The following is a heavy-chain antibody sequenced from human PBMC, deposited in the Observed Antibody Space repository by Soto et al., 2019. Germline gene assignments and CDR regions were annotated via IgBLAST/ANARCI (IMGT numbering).Heavy chain of an antibody. Sequence: DVQLVESGGVVVQPGGSLRLSCAASGFTFDDYTMHWVRQAPGKGLEWVSLISWDGGSTYYADSVKGRFTISRDNSKNSLYLQMNSLRTEDTALYYCSVVAASIGYWGQGTLVTVSS. CDR3: SVVAASIGY. J-gene: IGHJ4*02. D-gene: IGHD2-15*01. CDR1: GFTFDDYT. CDR2: ISWDGGST. V-gene: IGHV3-43*01.